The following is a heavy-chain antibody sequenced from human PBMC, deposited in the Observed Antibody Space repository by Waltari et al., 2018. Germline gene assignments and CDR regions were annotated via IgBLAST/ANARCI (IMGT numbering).Heavy chain of an antibody. J-gene: IGHJ6*02. CDR2: IIASFGTA. D-gene: IGHD1-26*01. CDR3: ARGGVSYAQYYYYYYGMDV. CDR1: GGTFSSYA. V-gene: IGHV1-69*12. Sequence: QVQLVQSGAEVKKPGSSVKVSCKASGGTFSSYAISWVRQAPGQGLEWMGGIIASFGTANSTQKFQGRVTITADESTSTAYMELGSLRSEDTAVYYCARGGVSYAQYYYYYYGMDVWGQGTTVTVSS.